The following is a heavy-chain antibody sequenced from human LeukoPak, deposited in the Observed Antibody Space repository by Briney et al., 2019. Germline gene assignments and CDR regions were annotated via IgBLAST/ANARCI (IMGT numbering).Heavy chain of an antibody. D-gene: IGHD3-3*01. CDR3: ARVAQDNFLSGYYH. CDR1: GFTFSSYS. J-gene: IGHJ5*02. Sequence: GGPLRLSCAASGFTFSSYSMNWVRQAPGKGLEWVSSISSSSSYIYYADSVKGRFTISRDNAKNSLYLQMNSLRVEHTAVYYCARVAQDNFLSGYYHWGQGTLVTVSS. CDR2: ISSSSSYI. V-gene: IGHV3-21*01.